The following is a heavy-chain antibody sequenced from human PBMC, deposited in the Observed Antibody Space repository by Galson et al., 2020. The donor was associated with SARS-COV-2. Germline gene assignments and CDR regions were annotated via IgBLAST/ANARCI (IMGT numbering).Heavy chain of an antibody. CDR3: ARERLEY. V-gene: IGHV3-48*04. CDR1: GFTFSSYT. CDR2: IRSSSGTI. J-gene: IGHJ4*02. D-gene: IGHD1-1*01. Sequence: GESLKISCAASGFTFSSYTMNWVRQTPVKGLELVAYIRSSSGTIYYADSVKGQFTISRDNAKSSLYLQLNSLRVEDTAVYYCARERLEYLGQGTLVTVSS.